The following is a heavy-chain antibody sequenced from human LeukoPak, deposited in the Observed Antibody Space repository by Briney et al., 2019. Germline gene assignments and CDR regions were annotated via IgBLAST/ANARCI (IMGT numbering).Heavy chain of an antibody. D-gene: IGHD3-10*02. J-gene: IGHJ6*04. CDR3: AELGITMIGGV. CDR1: GLTFSSYA. V-gene: IGHV3-48*03. Sequence: GGSLRLSCAASGLTFSSYAMTWVRQAPGKGLEWVSYISSSGSTIYYADSVKGRFTISRDNAKNSLYLQMNSLRAEDTAVYYCAELGITMIGGVWGKGTTVTISS. CDR2: ISSSGSTI.